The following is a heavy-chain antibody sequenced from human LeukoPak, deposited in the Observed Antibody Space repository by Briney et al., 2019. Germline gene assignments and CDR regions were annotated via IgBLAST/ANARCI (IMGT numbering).Heavy chain of an antibody. CDR1: GFTFRSYD. Sequence: GGSLRLSCAASGFTFRSYDMHWVRQAPGKGLEWVSYISTSGSTIYYADSVKGRFTISRDNAKNSLYLQMNRLRAEDTAVYYCARGAHYYFDYWGQGELVTVSS. J-gene: IGHJ4*02. CDR2: ISTSGSTI. CDR3: ARGAHYYFDY. V-gene: IGHV3-48*03.